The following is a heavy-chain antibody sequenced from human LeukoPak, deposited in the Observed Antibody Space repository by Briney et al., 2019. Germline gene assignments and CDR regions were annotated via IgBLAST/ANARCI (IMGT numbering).Heavy chain of an antibody. CDR3: ARSYNWNYDYFDY. D-gene: IGHD1-7*01. V-gene: IGHV5-51*01. J-gene: IGHJ4*02. Sequence: GESLKISCMGSGYNFTNYWVGWVRQMSGNGLEWMGIIYPVDSDTSYSPSFQGQVTISADKSISTAYLQWSSLKASDTAIYYCARSYNWNYDYFDYWGQGTLVTVSS. CDR1: GYNFTNYW. CDR2: IYPVDSDT.